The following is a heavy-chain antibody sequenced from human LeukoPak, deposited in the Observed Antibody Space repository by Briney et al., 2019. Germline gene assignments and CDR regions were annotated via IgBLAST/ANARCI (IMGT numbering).Heavy chain of an antibody. V-gene: IGHV3-30-3*01. CDR1: GFTFSDYY. CDR3: LSYGSGSGGFDY. D-gene: IGHD3-10*01. CDR2: ISYDGSNK. J-gene: IGHJ4*02. Sequence: QPGGSLRLSCAASGFTFSDYYMSWIRQAPGKGLEWVAVISYDGSNKYYADSVKGRFTISRDNSKNTLYLQMNSLRAEDTAVYYCLSYGSGSGGFDYWGQGTLVTVSS.